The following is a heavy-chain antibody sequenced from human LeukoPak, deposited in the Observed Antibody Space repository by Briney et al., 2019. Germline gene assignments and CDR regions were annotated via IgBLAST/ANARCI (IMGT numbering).Heavy chain of an antibody. CDR2: ISSSGSTI. D-gene: IGHD5-24*01. CDR3: ARVVEMATPSYYYYYGMDV. Sequence: PGGSLRLSCAASGFTFSGYEMNWVCQAPGKGLERVSYISSSGSTIYYADSVKDRFTISRDNAKNSLYLQMNSLRAEDTAVYYCARVVEMATPSYYYYYGMDVCGHGTTVTVSS. CDR1: GFTFSGYE. J-gene: IGHJ6*02. V-gene: IGHV3-48*03.